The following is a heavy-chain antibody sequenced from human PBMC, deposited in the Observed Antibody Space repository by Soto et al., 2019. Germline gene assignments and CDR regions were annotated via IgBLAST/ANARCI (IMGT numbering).Heavy chain of an antibody. D-gene: IGHD3-22*01. J-gene: IGHJ6*02. V-gene: IGHV1-46*01. CDR3: ARDPSQVISYYYGMDV. CDR1: GYTFTSYY. CDR2: INPSGGST. Sequence: ASVKVSCKASGYTFTSYYMHWVRQAPGQGLEWMGIINPSGGSTSYAQKFQGRVTMTRDTSTSTVYMELSSLRSEDTAVYYCARDPSQVISYYYGMDVWGQGXTVTVSS.